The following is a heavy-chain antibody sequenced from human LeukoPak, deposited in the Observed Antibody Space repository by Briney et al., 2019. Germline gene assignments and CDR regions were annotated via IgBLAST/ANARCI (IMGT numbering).Heavy chain of an antibody. CDR1: GFTFSSYW. V-gene: IGHV3-7*01. Sequence: GGSLLLSCAASGFTFSSYWMSWVRQAPGKGLEWVANIKQDGSEKYYVDSVKGRFTISRDNAKNSLYLQMNSLRAEDTAVYYCARDGYYYDSSGYYPHHPFDYGGQGTLVTVSS. D-gene: IGHD3-22*01. CDR2: IKQDGSEK. CDR3: ARDGYYYDSSGYYPHHPFDY. J-gene: IGHJ4*02.